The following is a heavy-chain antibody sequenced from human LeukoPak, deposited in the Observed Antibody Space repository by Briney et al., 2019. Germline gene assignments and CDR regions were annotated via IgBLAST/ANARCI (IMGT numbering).Heavy chain of an antibody. CDR2: ISYDGPNK. CDR1: GFTVSSNY. CDR3: ARDYKMRGSLDY. Sequence: GGSLRLSCAASGFTVSSNYMSWVRQAPGKGLEWVAAISYDGPNKRYADSVKGRFTISRDNSKNTLYLQMNSLRAEDTAVYYCARDYKMRGSLDYWGQGTLVTVSS. V-gene: IGHV3-30*03. J-gene: IGHJ4*02. D-gene: IGHD1-26*01.